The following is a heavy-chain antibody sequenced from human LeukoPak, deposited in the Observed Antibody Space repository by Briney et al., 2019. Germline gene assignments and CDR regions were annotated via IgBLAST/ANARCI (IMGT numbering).Heavy chain of an antibody. D-gene: IGHD3-10*01. CDR1: GGSFRGYY. CDR3: ARAMVRGVIPFDY. J-gene: IGHJ4*02. Sequence: SETLSLTCAVYGGSFRGYYWSWIRQPPGKGLEWIGEINHSGSTNYNPSLKSRVTISVDTSKNQFSLKLSSVTAADTAVYYCARAMVRGVIPFDYWGQGTLVTVSS. CDR2: INHSGST. V-gene: IGHV4-34*01.